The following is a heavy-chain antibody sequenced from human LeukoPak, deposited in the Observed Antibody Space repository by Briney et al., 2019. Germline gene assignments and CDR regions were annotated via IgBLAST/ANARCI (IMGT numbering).Heavy chain of an antibody. J-gene: IGHJ4*02. CDR2: ISAGGGST. CDR3: AKDWGY. Sequence: GGSLRLSCAASGFTFNNFAMNWVRQAPGKGLEWVSLISAGGGSTHYADSVKGRFTISRDNSKDTLYLQMNSLRAEDTATYYCAKDWGYWGQGTLDTVSS. V-gene: IGHV3-23*01. CDR1: GFTFNNFA. D-gene: IGHD3-16*01.